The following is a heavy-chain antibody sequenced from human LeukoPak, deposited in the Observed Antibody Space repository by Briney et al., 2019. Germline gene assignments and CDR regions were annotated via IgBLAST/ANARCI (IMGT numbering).Heavy chain of an antibody. Sequence: KGSCKDTGGNVNSFNIGWVRKAKEKGLEWMGRIIPILGIANYAQKFQGRVTITADKSTSTAYMELSSLRSEDTAVYYCARVGGYCSSTSCLQNWYDPWGQGTLVTVSS. CDR2: IIPILGIA. V-gene: IGHV1-69*02. CDR3: ARVGGYCSSTSCLQNWYDP. J-gene: IGHJ5*02. D-gene: IGHD2-2*01. CDR1: GGNVNSFN.